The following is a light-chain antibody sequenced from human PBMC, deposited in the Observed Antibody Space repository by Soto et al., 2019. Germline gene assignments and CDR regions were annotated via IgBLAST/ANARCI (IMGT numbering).Light chain of an antibody. CDR2: GAS. CDR3: QQYGSPIT. CDR1: HSVSSSY. V-gene: IGKV3-20*01. Sequence: EIVLTQSPGTLSLSPGERATLSCRASHSVSSSYLAWYQQKPGQAPRLLIYGASSRATGIPDMFSGSGSGTYFTLTISRLEPEDFAVYYCQQYGSPITFGQGTRLEIK. J-gene: IGKJ5*01.